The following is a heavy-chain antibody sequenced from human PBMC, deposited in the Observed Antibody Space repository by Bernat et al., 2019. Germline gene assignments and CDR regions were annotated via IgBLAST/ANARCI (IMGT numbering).Heavy chain of an antibody. CDR1: GFTFSSYW. J-gene: IGHJ3*02. D-gene: IGHD7-27*01. Sequence: EEQLVQSGGGLVQPGGSLRLSCAASGFTFSSYWMSWVRQAPGKGLEWVANIKQDGSEIKYLDSVKGRFTISRDNAKNSLSLQMNSLRAEDTAVYYCARDNWAQVVWDAFDIWGQGTMVTVSS. V-gene: IGHV3-7*03. CDR3: ARDNWAQVVWDAFDI. CDR2: IKQDGSEI.